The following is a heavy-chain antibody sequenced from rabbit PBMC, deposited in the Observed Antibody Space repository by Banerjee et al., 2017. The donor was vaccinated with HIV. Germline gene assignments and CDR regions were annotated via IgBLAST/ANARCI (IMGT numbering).Heavy chain of an antibody. Sequence: QEQLEESGGDLVKPEGSLTLTCTASGFSFSSSYWIRRVRQAPGKGLEWIGCIYTGSGTTYYASWAKGRFTISKTSSTTVTLQMTSLTAADTATYFCARSDVGYDWAMGLWGPGTLVTVS. V-gene: IGHV1S45*01. J-gene: IGHJ4*01. CDR1: GFSFSSSYW. CDR3: ARSDVGYDWAMGL. CDR2: IYTGSGTT. D-gene: IGHD3-1*01.